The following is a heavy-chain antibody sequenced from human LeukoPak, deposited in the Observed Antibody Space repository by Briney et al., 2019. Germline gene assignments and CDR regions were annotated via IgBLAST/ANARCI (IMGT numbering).Heavy chain of an antibody. CDR2: ISFHGVNK. Sequence: GRSLRLSCAASGFTFSSYAMHWVRQAPGKGLEWVAMISFHGVNKYYADSVKGRFTISKDNSTNTLYLQMNSLRAEDTAVYYCARGYNYDILTAYYLWGQGTLVTVSS. J-gene: IGHJ4*02. CDR1: GFTFSSYA. V-gene: IGHV3-30*04. D-gene: IGHD3-9*01. CDR3: ARGYNYDILTAYYL.